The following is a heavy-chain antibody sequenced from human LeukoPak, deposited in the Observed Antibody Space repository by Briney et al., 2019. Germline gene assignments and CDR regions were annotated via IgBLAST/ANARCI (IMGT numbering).Heavy chain of an antibody. V-gene: IGHV4-34*01. J-gene: IGHJ4*02. CDR3: ARGSITMIVDFDY. Sequence: SETLSLTCAVYGGSFSGYYWSWIRQPPGKGLEWIGEINHSGSTNYNPSLKSRVTISVDTSKNQFSLKLSSVTAADTAVYYCARGSITMIVDFDYWGQGTLVTVSS. CDR1: GGSFSGYY. CDR2: INHSGST. D-gene: IGHD3-22*01.